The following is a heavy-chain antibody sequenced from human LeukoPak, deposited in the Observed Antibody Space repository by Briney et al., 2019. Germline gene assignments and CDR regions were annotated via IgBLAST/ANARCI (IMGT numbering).Heavy chain of an antibody. CDR2: IYYSGST. D-gene: IGHD1-7*01. J-gene: IGHJ3*02. Sequence: PSETLSLTCTVSGGSIRSSSYYWGWIRQPPGKGLEWIGSIYYSGSTYYNPSLKSRVTISVDTSKNQFSLKLSSVTAADTAVYYCARDRVGNWNYQGDAFDIWGQGTMVTVSS. CDR3: ARDRVGNWNYQGDAFDI. V-gene: IGHV4-39*07. CDR1: GGSIRSSSYY.